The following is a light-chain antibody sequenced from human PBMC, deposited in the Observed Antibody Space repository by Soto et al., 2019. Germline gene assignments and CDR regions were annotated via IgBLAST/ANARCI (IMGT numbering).Light chain of an antibody. CDR3: QQTYTLPRT. V-gene: IGKV2-40*01. J-gene: IGKJ1*01. CDR2: TLS. Sequence: DIVMTQTPLSLPVTPGEPASISCRSSQSLLDSDDGNTYLDWYLQKPGQSPQXXIYTLSYRASGVPDRFSGSGSGTEFTLTINGLQHEDFATYYCQQTYTLPRTFAQGTKVDIK. CDR1: QSLLDSDDGNTY.